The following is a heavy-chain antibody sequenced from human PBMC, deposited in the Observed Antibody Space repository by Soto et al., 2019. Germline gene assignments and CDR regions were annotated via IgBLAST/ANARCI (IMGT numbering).Heavy chain of an antibody. CDR1: GFNFANYA. D-gene: IGHD3-22*01. CDR3: TRYYYESSGYYVY. V-gene: IGHV3-49*04. Sequence: GGSLRLSCTGSGFNFANYALTWVRQAPGKGLEWVGFIRGETNGGTADYAASLKGRIAISRDDSKSIAYLEINSLQTEDTAVYYCTRYYYESSGYYVYWGQGTLVTVSS. CDR2: IRGETNGGTA. J-gene: IGHJ4*02.